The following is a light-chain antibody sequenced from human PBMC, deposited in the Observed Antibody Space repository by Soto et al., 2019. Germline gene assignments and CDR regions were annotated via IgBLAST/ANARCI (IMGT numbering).Light chain of an antibody. Sequence: EIVLTQSPATLSLSPGERATLSCRASQGVGSYLAWYQQKCGQAPRLLIYDASKRATGIPARFSGSGSGTDFTLTTSILEPEHFPVYYCQQRSKWPYTFGQGMKLQIK. CDR1: QGVGSY. CDR2: DAS. CDR3: QQRSKWPYT. V-gene: IGKV3-11*01. J-gene: IGKJ2*01.